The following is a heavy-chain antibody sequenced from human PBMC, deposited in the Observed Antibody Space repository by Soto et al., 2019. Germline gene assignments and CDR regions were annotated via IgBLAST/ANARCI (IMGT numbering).Heavy chain of an antibody. Sequence: KSGGSLRLSCAASGFTSSNAWMSWVRQAPGKGLEWVGRIKSKTDGGTTDYAAPVKGRFTISRDDSKNTLYLQMNSLKTEDTAVYYCTISWVVAHYYYYGMDVWGQGTTVTVSS. J-gene: IGHJ6*02. V-gene: IGHV3-15*01. CDR2: IKSKTDGGTT. CDR1: GFTSSNAW. D-gene: IGHD3-16*01. CDR3: TISWVVAHYYYYGMDV.